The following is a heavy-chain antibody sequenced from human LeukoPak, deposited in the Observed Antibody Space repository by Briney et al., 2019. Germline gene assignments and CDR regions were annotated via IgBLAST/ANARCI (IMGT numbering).Heavy chain of an antibody. CDR2: IYTSGST. Sequence: SETLSLTCTVSGGSISSYYWSWIRQPAGKGLEWTGRIYTSGSTNYHPSLMSRVTMSVDTSKNQFSLNLSSVTAADTAVYYCAREGSYRPLDYWGQGTLVTVSS. V-gene: IGHV4-4*07. CDR3: AREGSYRPLDY. CDR1: GGSISSYY. J-gene: IGHJ4*02. D-gene: IGHD1-26*01.